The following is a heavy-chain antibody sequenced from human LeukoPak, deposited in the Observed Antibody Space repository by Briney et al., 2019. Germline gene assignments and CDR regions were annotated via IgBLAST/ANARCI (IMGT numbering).Heavy chain of an antibody. CDR1: GFSVSSNY. CDR3: ARGGNYYDRSGYYSGQALDI. D-gene: IGHD3-22*01. Sequence: GGSLRHSCAASGFSVSSNYMNWVRQAPGKGLEWVSVMYSGGTTYYADSVKGRFTLSRDKSENTLYLQMNSLRAQDTAVYYCARGGNYYDRSGYYSGQALDIWGQGTMVTVSS. CDR2: MYSGGTT. V-gene: IGHV3-53*01. J-gene: IGHJ3*02.